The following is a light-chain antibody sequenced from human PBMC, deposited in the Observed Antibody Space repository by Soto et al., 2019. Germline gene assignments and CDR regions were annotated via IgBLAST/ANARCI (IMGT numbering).Light chain of an antibody. CDR2: GAS. CDR3: QQYGSPPWT. V-gene: IGKV3-20*01. CDR1: QSVSSSY. Sequence: EIVLTQSPGTLSLSPGERATLSCRASQSVSSSYLAWYQQKPGQAPRLLIYGASSRATGIPDRFSGSGSGADFTRTITRLEPEDFAVFYCQQYGSPPWTFGQGTKVETK. J-gene: IGKJ1*01.